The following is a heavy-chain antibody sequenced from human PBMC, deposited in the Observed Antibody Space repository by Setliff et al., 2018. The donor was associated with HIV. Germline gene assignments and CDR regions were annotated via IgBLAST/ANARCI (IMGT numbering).Heavy chain of an antibody. J-gene: IGHJ3*02. Sequence: ASVKVSCKASGHTFTSYGISWVRQAPGQGLEWMGWISAYNGNTNYAQKLQGRVTMTTDTSTSTAYMELRSLRSDDTAVYYCARMIVLSASSPPNAFDIWGQGTMVTVSS. V-gene: IGHV1-18*01. CDR3: ARMIVLSASSPPNAFDI. D-gene: IGHD3-22*01. CDR2: ISAYNGNT. CDR1: GHTFTSYG.